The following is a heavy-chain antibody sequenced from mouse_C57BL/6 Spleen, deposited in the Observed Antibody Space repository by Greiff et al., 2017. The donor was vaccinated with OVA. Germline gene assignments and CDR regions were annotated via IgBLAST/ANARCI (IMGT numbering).Heavy chain of an antibody. D-gene: IGHD2-5*01. Sequence: VQLQQSGPELVKPGASVKISCKASGYTFTDYYMNWVKQSHGKSLEWIGDINPNNGGTSYNQKFKGKATLTVDKSSSTAYMELRSLTSEDSAVYYCARSPYYSKGWFAYWGQGTLVTVSA. V-gene: IGHV1-26*01. CDR3: ARSPYYSKGWFAY. J-gene: IGHJ3*01. CDR2: INPNNGGT. CDR1: GYTFTDYY.